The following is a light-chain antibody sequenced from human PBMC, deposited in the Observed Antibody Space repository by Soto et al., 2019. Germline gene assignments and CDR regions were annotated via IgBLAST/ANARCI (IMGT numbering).Light chain of an antibody. V-gene: IGLV3-21*02. CDR3: QVGDTSRAVV. Sequence: SYELTQPPSVSVAPGQTASITCGGNNIGTKGVHWYQQKSGQAPVVVVYDDTDRPSGIPERFSGSNSGNTATLSISRVEAGDEADYDCQVGDTSRAVVLGGGTKLTVL. CDR2: DDT. J-gene: IGLJ2*01. CDR1: NIGTKG.